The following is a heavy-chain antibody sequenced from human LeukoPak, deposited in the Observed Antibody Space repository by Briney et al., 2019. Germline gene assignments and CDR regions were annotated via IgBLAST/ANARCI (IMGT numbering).Heavy chain of an antibody. CDR1: GYTFTSYD. CDR2: INPNSGGT. V-gene: IGHV1-2*02. J-gene: IGHJ4*02. CDR3: ARGFVVVPAAMNY. Sequence: ASVKVSCKASGYTFTSYDINWVRQAPGQGLEWMGWINPNSGGTNYAQKFQGRVTMTRDTSISTAYMELSRLRSDDTAVYYCARGFVVVPAAMNYWGQGTLVTVSS. D-gene: IGHD2-2*01.